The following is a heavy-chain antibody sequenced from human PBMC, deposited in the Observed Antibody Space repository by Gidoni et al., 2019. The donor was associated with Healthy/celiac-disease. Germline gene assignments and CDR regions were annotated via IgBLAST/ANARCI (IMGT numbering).Heavy chain of an antibody. CDR2: ISSSSSYI. J-gene: IGHJ4*02. CDR3: ARGRGCSSTSCYLDY. Sequence: EVQLVESGGGLVKPGGSLRLSCAASGFTLSSYSMNWVRQAPGKGLEWVSSISSSSSYIYYADSVKGRFTISRDSAKNSLYLQMNSLRAEDTAVYYCARGRGCSSTSCYLDYWGQGTLVTVSS. V-gene: IGHV3-21*01. D-gene: IGHD2-2*01. CDR1: GFTLSSYS.